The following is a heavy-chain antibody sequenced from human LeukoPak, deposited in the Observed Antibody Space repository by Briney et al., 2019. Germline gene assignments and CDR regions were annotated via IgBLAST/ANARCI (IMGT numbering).Heavy chain of an antibody. Sequence: ASVKASCKASGYTFTGYYMHWVRQAPGQGLEWMGWINPNSGGTNYAQKFQGRVTMTRDTSISTAYMELSRLRSDDTAVYYCARGHDYGDYADYWGQGTLVTVSS. CDR2: INPNSGGT. J-gene: IGHJ4*02. V-gene: IGHV1-2*02. D-gene: IGHD4-17*01. CDR1: GYTFTGYY. CDR3: ARGHDYGDYADY.